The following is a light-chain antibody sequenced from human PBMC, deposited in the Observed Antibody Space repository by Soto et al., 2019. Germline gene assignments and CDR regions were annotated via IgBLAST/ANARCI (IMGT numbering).Light chain of an antibody. CDR3: QQYNNWPPWT. V-gene: IGKV3-15*01. CDR1: QSVSSN. CDR2: GAS. J-gene: IGKJ1*01. Sequence: EIVMTQSPAPLSVSPGERATLSCRASQSVSSNLAWYQQKPGQAPRRLIYGASTRSTGIPARFSGSGSGSEFTLTISSLQSEDFAVYYGQQYNNWPPWTFGQGTKVEIK.